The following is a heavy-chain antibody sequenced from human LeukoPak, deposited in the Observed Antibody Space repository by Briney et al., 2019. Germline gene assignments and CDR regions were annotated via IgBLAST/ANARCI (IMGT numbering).Heavy chain of an antibody. V-gene: IGHV3-74*01. CDR3: ARDNSGSIHP. J-gene: IGHJ5*02. CDR1: AFTCNTYW. Sequence: GGSLRLSCAASAFTCNTYWMHWVPRTPGKELVGVSPIKSNGDSAYYADSVKGRFTISRDDAKNTLFLQMNSRRDEDNDVYYCARDNSGSIHPWVQVTLVTVSS. CDR2: IKSNGDSA. D-gene: IGHD3-10*01.